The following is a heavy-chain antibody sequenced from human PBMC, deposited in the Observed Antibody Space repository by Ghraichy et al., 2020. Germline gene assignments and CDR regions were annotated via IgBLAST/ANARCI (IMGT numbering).Heavy chain of an antibody. CDR1: GYRFSNYG. CDR2: ITPYNGNT. D-gene: IGHD3-16*02. CDR3: APTARYTSDAFDI. V-gene: IGHV1-18*01. J-gene: IGHJ3*02. Sequence: ASVKVSCKASGYRFSNYGISWVRQAPGQGLEWMGWITPYNGNTNYAQNLQGRVTLATDTSTSTAYMELSSLRSEDTAVYYCAPTARYTSDAFDIWGQGTMVTVSS.